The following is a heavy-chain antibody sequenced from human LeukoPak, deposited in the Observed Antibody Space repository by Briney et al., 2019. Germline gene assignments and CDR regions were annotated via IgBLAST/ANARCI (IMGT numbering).Heavy chain of an antibody. V-gene: IGHV4-31*03. CDR1: VDSIRSGGFY. Sequence: SETLSLTCTLSVDSIRSGGFYWSWIRQRSGNGLEWVAYIKYNGDTFYNPSLKSRLTISRDTSKNQFSLILTSVTAADSALYFCARETLLNYFDYWGHGALVTVSS. CDR2: IKYNGDT. J-gene: IGHJ4*01. CDR3: ARETLLNYFDY.